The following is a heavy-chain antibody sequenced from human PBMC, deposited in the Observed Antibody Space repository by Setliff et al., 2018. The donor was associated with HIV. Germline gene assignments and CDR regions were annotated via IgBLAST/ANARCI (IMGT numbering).Heavy chain of an antibody. Sequence: GGSLRLSCAASGFSFGTYSMNWVRQAPGKGLEWVSYISGGSDLKDYADSVKGRFTISRDNSKNTLYLQMNNLRVEDTAVYYCARDFYSSTSGAVPDWGQGTAVTVSS. CDR1: GFSFGTYS. V-gene: IGHV3-48*01. CDR3: ARDFYSSTSGAVPD. J-gene: IGHJ6*02. D-gene: IGHD6-6*01. CDR2: ISGGSDLK.